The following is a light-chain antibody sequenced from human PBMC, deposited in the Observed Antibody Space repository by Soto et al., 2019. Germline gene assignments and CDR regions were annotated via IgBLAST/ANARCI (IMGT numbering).Light chain of an antibody. V-gene: IGKV3-15*01. CDR3: QQYNTWHPKMA. J-gene: IGKJ1*01. CDR2: GAS. CDR1: QSVSSD. Sequence: VVTQSPATLSVFPGETATLSCRASQSVSSDLAWYQQRPGQAPRLLIYGASTRAPGIPARFRGSGSGTDFRLTISSLQSEDFATYYCQQYNTWHPKMAFGRGTKVEIK.